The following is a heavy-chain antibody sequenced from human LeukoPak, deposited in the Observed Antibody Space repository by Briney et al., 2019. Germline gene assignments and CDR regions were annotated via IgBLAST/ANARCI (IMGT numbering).Heavy chain of an antibody. J-gene: IGHJ6*02. CDR2: IRSKAYRGTT. Sequence: GGSLRLSCTTSGFNFGDHAMTWVRQAPGKGLEWVGFIRSKAYRGTTEYAASVKGRFTISRDDSKSVVYLQMNSLKSEDAAVYYCSRGPIQLWVHNGVDVWGQGTTVTVSS. D-gene: IGHD5-18*01. CDR1: GFNFGDHA. CDR3: SRGPIQLWVHNGVDV. V-gene: IGHV3-49*04.